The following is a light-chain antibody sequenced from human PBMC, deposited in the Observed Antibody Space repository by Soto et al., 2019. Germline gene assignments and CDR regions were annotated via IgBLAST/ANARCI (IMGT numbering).Light chain of an antibody. J-gene: IGKJ1*01. CDR2: AAS. Sequence: DIQMTQSPSSLSASVGDRVTISCRASQSITTYLNWYQQRPGKAPQVLIYAASNLKSGVPSRFSASGSVTGFTLTISSLQFDDLATYYCQQSFRRPWTFGQGTKL. V-gene: IGKV1-39*01. CDR1: QSITTY. CDR3: QQSFRRPWT.